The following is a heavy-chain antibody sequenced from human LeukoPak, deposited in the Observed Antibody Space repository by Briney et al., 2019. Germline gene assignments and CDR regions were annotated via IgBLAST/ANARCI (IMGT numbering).Heavy chain of an antibody. CDR1: GDTFSSYA. V-gene: IGHV1-69*13. Sequence: SVRVSCKASGDTFSSYAISWVRQAPGQGLECMGGIIPIFGTANYAQKFQGRVTITADESTSTAYMELSRMRSEDTAVYYCARSPRGDFGSGWYPFDYWGQGTLVTVSS. J-gene: IGHJ4*02. D-gene: IGHD6-19*01. CDR2: IIPIFGTA. CDR3: ARSPRGDFGSGWYPFDY.